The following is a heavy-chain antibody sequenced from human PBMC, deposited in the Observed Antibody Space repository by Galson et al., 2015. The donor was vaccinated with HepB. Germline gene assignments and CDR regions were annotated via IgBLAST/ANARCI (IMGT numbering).Heavy chain of an antibody. CDR1: GFTFSSYD. D-gene: IGHD2-21*01. CDR3: ARGTVIAGSFDY. J-gene: IGHJ4*02. V-gene: IGHV3-13*01. Sequence: SLRLSCAASGFTFSSYDMHWVRQATGKGLEWVSAVSTAGDTYYLGSVKGRFSISRENAKNSLYLQMNSLRAGDTAVYYCARGTVIAGSFDYWGQGTLVTVSS. CDR2: VSTAGDT.